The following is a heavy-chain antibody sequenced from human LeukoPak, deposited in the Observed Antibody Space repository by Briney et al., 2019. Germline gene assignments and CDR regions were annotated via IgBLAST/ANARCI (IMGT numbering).Heavy chain of an antibody. CDR1: GFSFSAYR. D-gene: IGHD4-17*01. J-gene: IGHJ3*02. CDR3: AREPTHRNPLTYGSWDTYDI. CDR2: ISETSDTI. V-gene: IGHV3-48*04. Sequence: PGGSLRLSCAASGFSFSAYRMNWVRQAPGKGLEWVSHISETSDTIYYADSVKGRFTISRSNAENSLFLQMSSLRAEDTAVYYCAREPTHRNPLTYGSWDTYDIWGQGTMVTVSS.